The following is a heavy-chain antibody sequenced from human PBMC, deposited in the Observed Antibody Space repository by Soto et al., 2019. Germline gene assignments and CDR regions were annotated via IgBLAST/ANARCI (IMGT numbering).Heavy chain of an antibody. CDR1: GGSISPFY. J-gene: IGHJ4*02. CDR3: ARVGGVAARTFDY. V-gene: IGHV4-59*01. Sequence: PSETLSLTCTVSGGSISPFYWSWVRQPPGKGLEWIGYLYYSGNPNYNPSLKSRVTISVDASKNQVSLRLTSVTAADTAVYYCARVGGVAARTFDYWGQGTVVTVSS. D-gene: IGHD2-15*01. CDR2: LYYSGNP.